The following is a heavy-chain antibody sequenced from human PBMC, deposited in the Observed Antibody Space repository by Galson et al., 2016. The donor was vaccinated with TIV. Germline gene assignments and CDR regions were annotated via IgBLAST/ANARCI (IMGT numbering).Heavy chain of an antibody. CDR1: GFTFSSYW. J-gene: IGHJ4*02. CDR2: INDGGDST. Sequence: SLRLSCAASGFTFSSYWIHWVRQSPGKGLVWVSRINDGGDSTSYGDSVKGRFTISRDNAKNTVYLQMNSLRAEDTAIYYYAREAKADFWTGYLDYWGQGNMVTVSS. V-gene: IGHV3-74*01. D-gene: IGHD3/OR15-3a*01. CDR3: AREAKADFWTGYLDY.